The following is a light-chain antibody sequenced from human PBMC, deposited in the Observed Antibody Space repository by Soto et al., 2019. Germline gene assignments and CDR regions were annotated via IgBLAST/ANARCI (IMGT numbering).Light chain of an antibody. J-gene: IGLJ1*01. CDR3: SSYAGSNNFV. CDR2: EVS. Sequence: CTGTSSDVGGYNYVSWYQQHPGKAPKLMIYEVSKRPSGVPDRFSGSKSGNTASLTVSGLQAEDEADYYCSSYAGSNNFVFGTGTKVTVL. V-gene: IGLV2-8*01. CDR1: SSDVGGYNY.